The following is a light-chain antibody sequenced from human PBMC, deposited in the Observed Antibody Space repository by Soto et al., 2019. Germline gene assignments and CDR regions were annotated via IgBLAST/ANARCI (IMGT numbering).Light chain of an antibody. J-gene: IGLJ3*02. CDR3: QSYDSSLSGWV. CDR1: SSNIGAGYD. CDR2: GNS. V-gene: IGLV1-40*01. Sequence: QSVLTRPPPVSGAPGQRVTISCTGSSSNIGAGYDVHWYQQLPGTAPKLLSYGNSNRPSGVPDRFSGSKSGTSASLAITGLRAEDEAEYYCQSYDSSLSGWVFGGGTKLTVL.